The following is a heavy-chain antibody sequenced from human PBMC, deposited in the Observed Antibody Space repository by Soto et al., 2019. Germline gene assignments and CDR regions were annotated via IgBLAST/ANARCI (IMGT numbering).Heavy chain of an antibody. Sequence: QVQLVQSGAEVKKPGSSVKVSCKASGGTFSSYAISWVRQAPGQGLEWMGGIIAIFGTANYAQKVQGRVTITADKSTSTAYIGLISLRCEDTAVYSCETFEYNWNDGRGYYSDYWGQGTLVTVSS. J-gene: IGHJ4*02. D-gene: IGHD1-1*01. CDR3: ETFEYNWNDGRGYYSDY. V-gene: IGHV1-69*06. CDR2: IIAIFGTA. CDR1: GGTFSSYA.